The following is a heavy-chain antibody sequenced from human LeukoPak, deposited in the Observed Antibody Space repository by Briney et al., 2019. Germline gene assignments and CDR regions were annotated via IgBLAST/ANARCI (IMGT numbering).Heavy chain of an antibody. Sequence: SGGSLRLSCAASGFTFSSYAMGWVRQAPGKGLEWVSAISGSGGSTYYADSVKGRFTISRDNSKNTLYLQMNSLRAEDTAVYYCARGGRGMVRGVNAFDIWGQGTMVTVSS. V-gene: IGHV3-23*01. CDR2: ISGSGGST. CDR1: GFTFSSYA. CDR3: ARGGRGMVRGVNAFDI. D-gene: IGHD3-10*01. J-gene: IGHJ3*02.